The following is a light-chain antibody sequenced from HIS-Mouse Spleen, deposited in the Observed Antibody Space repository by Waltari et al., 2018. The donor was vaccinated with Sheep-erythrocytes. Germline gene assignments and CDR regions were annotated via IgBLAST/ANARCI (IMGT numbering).Light chain of an antibody. J-gene: IGLJ2*01. CDR1: SSDVGGYNY. V-gene: IGLV2-14*01. Sequence: QSALTQPASVSGSPGQSITISCTGTSSDVGGYNYVSWYQQHPGKAPKLMIYEVSNRPSGVPNRFSGSKSGNTASLTISGLQAEDEADYYCSSYTSSSTLVVFG. CDR2: EVS. CDR3: SSYTSSSTLVV.